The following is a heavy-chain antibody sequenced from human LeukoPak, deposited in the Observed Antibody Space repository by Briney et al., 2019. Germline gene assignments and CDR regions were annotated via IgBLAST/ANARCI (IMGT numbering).Heavy chain of an antibody. D-gene: IGHD3-22*01. Sequence: ASVKVSCKASGYSSTNYGISWVRQAPGQGLEWMGWIHIYRGNTNYAQKFQGRVTMTTDTSTSTVYMEVSSLRSEDTAVYYCARLVSSGYFDYWGQGTLVTVSS. CDR1: GYSSTNYG. CDR3: ARLVSSGYFDY. V-gene: IGHV1-18*01. CDR2: IHIYRGNT. J-gene: IGHJ4*02.